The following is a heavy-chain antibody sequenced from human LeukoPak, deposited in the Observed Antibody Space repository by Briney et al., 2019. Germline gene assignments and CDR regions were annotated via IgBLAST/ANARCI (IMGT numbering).Heavy chain of an antibody. CDR1: GFTFSSYS. Sequence: GESLRLSCAPSGFTFSSYSMNWVRHAPGKGLEWVSSISSSSSYIYYADSVKGRFTISRDNAKNSLYLQMNSLRAEDTAVYYCARAGTTVTEGPRYYYFGMDVWGQGTTVTVSS. CDR3: ARAGTTVTEGPRYYYFGMDV. V-gene: IGHV3-21*01. D-gene: IGHD4-11*01. J-gene: IGHJ6*02. CDR2: ISSSSSYI.